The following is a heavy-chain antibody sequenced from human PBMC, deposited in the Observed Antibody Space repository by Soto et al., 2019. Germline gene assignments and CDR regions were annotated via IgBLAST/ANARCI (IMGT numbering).Heavy chain of an antibody. CDR3: AKGDIHYYDSSGFDY. CDR2: ISYDGSNK. CDR1: GFTFSSYG. D-gene: IGHD3-22*01. Sequence: QVQLVESGGGVVQPGRSLRLSCAASGFTFSSYGMHWVRQAPGKGLEWVAVISYDGSNKYYADSVKGRFTISRDNSKNTLYLQMNSLRAEDTAVYYCAKGDIHYYDSSGFDYWGKGTLVTVSS. V-gene: IGHV3-30*18. J-gene: IGHJ4*02.